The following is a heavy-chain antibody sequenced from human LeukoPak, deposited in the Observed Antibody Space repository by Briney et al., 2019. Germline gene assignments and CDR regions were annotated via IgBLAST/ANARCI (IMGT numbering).Heavy chain of an antibody. V-gene: IGHV3-30*03. CDR2: ISYDGSNK. J-gene: IGHJ1*01. CDR1: GFTFSSYG. D-gene: IGHD6-19*01. CDR3: ASGIAVTSPVH. Sequence: GGSLRLSCAASGFTFSSYGMHWVRQAPGKGLDWVAVISYDGSNKYYADSVKGRFTISRDNSKNTLYLQMNSLRAEDTAVYYCASGIAVTSPVHWGQGTLVTVSS.